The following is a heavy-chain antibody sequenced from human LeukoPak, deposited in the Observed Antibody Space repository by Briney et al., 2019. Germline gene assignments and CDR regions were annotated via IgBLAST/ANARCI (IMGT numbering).Heavy chain of an antibody. CDR1: GGSFSGYY. D-gene: IGHD6-13*01. J-gene: IGHJ5*02. V-gene: IGHV4-34*01. Sequence: SETLSLTCAVYGGSFSGYYWSWIRQPPGKGLEWIGEINHSGSTNYNPSLKSRVTISVDTSKNQFSLKLSSVTAADTAVYYCARGQYSSSWFYWFDPWGQGTQVTVSS. CDR3: ARGQYSSSWFYWFDP. CDR2: INHSGST.